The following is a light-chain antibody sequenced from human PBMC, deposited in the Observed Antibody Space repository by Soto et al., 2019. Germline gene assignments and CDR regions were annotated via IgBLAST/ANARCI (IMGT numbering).Light chain of an antibody. J-gene: IGKJ4*01. V-gene: IGKV3D-20*02. CDR1: QSVSTNY. CDR2: GAS. Sequence: EIVLTQSPGTLSLSPGEGATLSCRASQSVSTNYLGWYQQKPGQAPRLLIYGASNRATGIPDRFSGSGSGTDFTLTISRLEPEDFAVYYCQKRSNWPPLTFGGGTKVDI. CDR3: QKRSNWPPLT.